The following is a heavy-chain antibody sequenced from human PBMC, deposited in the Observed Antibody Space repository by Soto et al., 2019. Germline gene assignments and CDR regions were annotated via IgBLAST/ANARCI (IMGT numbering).Heavy chain of an antibody. CDR1: GGTFSSYA. CDR3: ARKGGAAAGTDYYYGMDV. D-gene: IGHD6-13*01. J-gene: IGHJ6*02. V-gene: IGHV1-69*13. Sequence: SVKVSCKASGGTFSSYAISWVRQAPGQGLEWMGGIIPIFGTANYAQKFQGRVTITADESTSTAYMELSSLRSEDTAVYYCARKGGAAAGTDYYYGMDVWGQGTTVTVSS. CDR2: IIPIFGTA.